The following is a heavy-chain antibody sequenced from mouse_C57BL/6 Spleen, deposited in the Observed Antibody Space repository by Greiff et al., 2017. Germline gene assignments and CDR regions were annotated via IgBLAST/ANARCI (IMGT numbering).Heavy chain of an antibody. CDR3: ARSGTTDYAMDY. V-gene: IGHV1-59*01. D-gene: IGHD1-1*01. Sequence: VQLQQPGAELVRPGTSVKLSCKDSGYTFTSYWMHWVKQRPGQGLEWIGVIDPSDSYTNYNQKFKGKATLTVDTSSSTAYMQLSSLTSEDSAVYYCARSGTTDYAMDYWGQGTSVTVSS. J-gene: IGHJ4*01. CDR1: GYTFTSYW. CDR2: IDPSDSYT.